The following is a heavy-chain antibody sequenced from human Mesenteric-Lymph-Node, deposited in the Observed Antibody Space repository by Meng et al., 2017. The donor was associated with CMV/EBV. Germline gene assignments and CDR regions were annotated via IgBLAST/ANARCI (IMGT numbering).Heavy chain of an antibody. Sequence: SLKISCTASGFIFDDYAMHWVRQAPGKGLEWVSGISWNSGSIGYAGSVEGRFTISRDNAKKSLYLQMHSLGTEDTALYYCVKDKDLLWSHGGFDFWGQGTMVTVSS. CDR2: ISWNSGSI. J-gene: IGHJ3*01. CDR3: VKDKDLLWSHGGFDF. V-gene: IGHV3-9*01. CDR1: GFIFDDYA. D-gene: IGHD3-10*01.